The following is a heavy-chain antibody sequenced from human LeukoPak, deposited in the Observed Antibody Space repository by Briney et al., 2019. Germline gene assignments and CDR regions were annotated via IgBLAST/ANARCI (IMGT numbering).Heavy chain of an antibody. CDR3: ARGMYMDV. V-gene: IGHV4-34*01. J-gene: IGHJ6*03. Sequence: PSETLSLTCAVYGGSFSGYYWSWIRQPPGKGLEWIGEINHSGSTNYNPSLKSRVTMSVDTSKNQFSLKLSSVTAADTAVYYCARGMYMDVWGKGTTVTVSS. CDR1: GGSFSGYY. CDR2: INHSGST.